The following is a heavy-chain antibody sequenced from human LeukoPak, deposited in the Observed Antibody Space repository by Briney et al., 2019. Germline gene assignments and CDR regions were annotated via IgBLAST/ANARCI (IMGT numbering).Heavy chain of an antibody. D-gene: IGHD1-1*01. CDR1: GVTVGGSY. CDR3: ARQGRLGWNDVFGAFDI. Sequence: PGGSLRLSCAVSGVTVGGSYMSWVRQAPGKGLEWVSLIFSRADIHYSDSVKGRFTVSRDNFNNILYLQMSRLRPDDTAVYFCARQGRLGWNDVFGAFDIWGQGAMVLVSS. V-gene: IGHV3-53*01. CDR2: IFSRADI. J-gene: IGHJ3*02.